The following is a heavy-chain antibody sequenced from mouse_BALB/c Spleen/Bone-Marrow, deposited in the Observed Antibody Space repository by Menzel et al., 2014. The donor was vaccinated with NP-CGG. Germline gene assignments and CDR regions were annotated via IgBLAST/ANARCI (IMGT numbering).Heavy chain of an antibody. CDR3: ARGFAY. V-gene: IGHV1-19*01. J-gene: IGHJ3*01. CDR2: VNPYNGGT. CDR1: GYTFTDYY. Sequence: KASGYTFTDYYMDWVKQSHGESFEWIGRVNPYNGGTSYNQKFKGKATLTVDKSSSTAYMDLNSLTSEDSAVYYCARGFAYWGQGTLVTVSA.